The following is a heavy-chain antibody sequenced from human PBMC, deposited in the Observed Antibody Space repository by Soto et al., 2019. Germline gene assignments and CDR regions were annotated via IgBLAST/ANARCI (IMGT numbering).Heavy chain of an antibody. CDR1: GYTFTNYG. CDR2: TGAYNGNT. CDR3: ARGGGIYSIAWPIDH. Sequence: ASVEVSCRASGYTFTNYGISWVRQAPGQGLEWMGWTGAYNGNTNYAQKFQGRVTMTADTSTNTAYMELRSLRYDDTAVYYCARGGGIYSIAWPIDHWGQGTLVTVSS. V-gene: IGHV1-18*04. J-gene: IGHJ4*02. D-gene: IGHD3-16*01.